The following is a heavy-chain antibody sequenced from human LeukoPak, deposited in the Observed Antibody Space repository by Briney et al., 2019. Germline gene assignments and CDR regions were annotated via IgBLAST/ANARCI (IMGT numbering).Heavy chain of an antibody. Sequence: ASVKVSCKASGYTFTGYYMHWVRQPPGQGLEWMGWINPNSGGTNYAQKFQGRVTMTRDTSISTAYMELSRLRSDDTAVYYCARGGAGWLQSNWFDPGAREPWSPSPQ. CDR1: GYTFTGYY. CDR2: INPNSGGT. J-gene: IGHJ5*02. CDR3: ARGGAGWLQSNWFDP. D-gene: IGHD5-12*01. V-gene: IGHV1-2*02.